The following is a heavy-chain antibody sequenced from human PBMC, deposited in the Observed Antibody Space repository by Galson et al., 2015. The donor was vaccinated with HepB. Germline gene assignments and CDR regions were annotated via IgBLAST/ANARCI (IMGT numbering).Heavy chain of an antibody. J-gene: IGHJ2*01. CDR2: IYYSGNT. V-gene: IGHV4-59*08. Sequence: ETLSLTCTVSGGSISNYYWSWIRQPPGKGLEWIGYIYYSGNTNYNPSFKSRVTISVDTSKNQFSLKLSSVTAADTAVYYCARRGNWYFDLWGRGTLVTVSS. D-gene: IGHD6-13*01. CDR1: GGSISNYY. CDR3: ARRGNWYFDL.